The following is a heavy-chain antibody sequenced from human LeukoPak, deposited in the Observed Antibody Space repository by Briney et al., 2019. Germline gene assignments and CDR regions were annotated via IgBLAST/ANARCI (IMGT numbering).Heavy chain of an antibody. Sequence: GGSLRLSCAVSGFAFGSEAMSWVRQSPARGLEWVASISPGGGTTYYADSVKGRFTISRDNSKNTLYLQMNSLRAEDTAVYYCAKGPYYYDSKKDSYDAFDIWGQGTMVTVSS. CDR3: AKGPYYYDSKKDSYDAFDI. V-gene: IGHV3-23*01. CDR1: GFAFGSEA. J-gene: IGHJ3*02. CDR2: ISPGGGTT. D-gene: IGHD3-22*01.